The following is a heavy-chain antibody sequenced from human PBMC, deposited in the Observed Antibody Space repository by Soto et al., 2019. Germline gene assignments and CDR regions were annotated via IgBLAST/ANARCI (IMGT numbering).Heavy chain of an antibody. Sequence: PSETLSLTCAVHGGSFSDSYWSWIRQPPGKGLEWIGEINHSGSTNYNPSLKSRVTISVDTSKNQFSLKLSSVTAADTAVYYCARGVYCSSTSCYWGMDVWGQGTTVTVSS. CDR2: INHSGST. J-gene: IGHJ6*02. CDR1: GGSFSDSY. D-gene: IGHD2-2*01. V-gene: IGHV4-34*01. CDR3: ARGVYCSSTSCYWGMDV.